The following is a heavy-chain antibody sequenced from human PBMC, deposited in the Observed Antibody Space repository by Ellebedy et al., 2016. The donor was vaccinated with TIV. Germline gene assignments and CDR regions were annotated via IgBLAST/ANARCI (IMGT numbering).Heavy chain of an antibody. CDR1: GFNFRSYW. J-gene: IGHJ3*01. Sequence: GESLKISCATSGFNFRSYWMHWVRQAPGKGLAWVSHVNGDESTTVYADSVKGRFTISKDIAKSTLFLQMNSLRAEDTAVYYCVRERRRPDSFDLWGRGTMVIVSS. V-gene: IGHV3-74*01. CDR2: VNGDESTT. CDR3: VRERRRPDSFDL.